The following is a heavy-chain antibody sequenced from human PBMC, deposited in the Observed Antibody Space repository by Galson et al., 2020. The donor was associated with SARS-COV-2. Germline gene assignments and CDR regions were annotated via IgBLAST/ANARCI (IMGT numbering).Heavy chain of an antibody. J-gene: IGHJ5*02. D-gene: IGHD3-9*01. CDR1: GGTFSSYT. CDR3: ARGLYDILTGMGGWFDP. V-gene: IGHV1-69*02. CDR2: IIPILGIA. Sequence: SVKVSCKASGGTFSSYTISWVRQAPGQGLEWMGRIIPILGIANYAQKFQGRVTITADKSTSTAYMELSSLRSEDTAVYYCARGLYDILTGMGGWFDPWGQGTLVTVSS.